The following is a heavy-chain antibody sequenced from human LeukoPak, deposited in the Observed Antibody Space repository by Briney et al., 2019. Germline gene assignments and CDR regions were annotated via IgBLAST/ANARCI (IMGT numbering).Heavy chain of an antibody. Sequence: SVKVSCKASGGTFSSYAISWVRQAPGQGLEWMGGIIPICGTANYAQKFQGRVTITADKSTSTAYMELSSLRSEDTAVYYCARDRGYCSGGSCGRYYYGMDVWGKGTTVTVSS. D-gene: IGHD2-15*01. J-gene: IGHJ6*04. V-gene: IGHV1-69*06. CDR2: IIPICGTA. CDR3: ARDRGYCSGGSCGRYYYGMDV. CDR1: GGTFSSYA.